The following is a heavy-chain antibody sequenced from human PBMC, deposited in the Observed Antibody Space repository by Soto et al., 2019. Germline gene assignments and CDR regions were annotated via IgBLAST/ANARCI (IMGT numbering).Heavy chain of an antibody. CDR3: ARVGWEPTPKTYDYYYFGMDV. D-gene: IGHD1-26*01. J-gene: IGHJ6*02. Sequence: SVKVSCKASGGTFSSYAISWVRQAPGQGLEWMGGIIPIFGTANYAQKFQGRVTITADESTSTAYMELSSLRSEDTAVYYCARVGWEPTPKTYDYYYFGMDVWGQGTTVTVSS. CDR1: GGTFSSYA. V-gene: IGHV1-69*13. CDR2: IIPIFGTA.